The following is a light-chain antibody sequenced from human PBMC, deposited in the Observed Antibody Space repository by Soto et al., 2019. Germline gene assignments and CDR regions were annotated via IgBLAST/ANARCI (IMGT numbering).Light chain of an antibody. Sequence: DIQMTQSPSSLSASVGDRVTITCRASQSISHYLNWYQQKPGKAPNLLIFAASSVESGVPPRFSGSGSGTEFTLTINSLQPEDFASYYCQQSYSTPFTFGPGTKIDIK. CDR1: QSISHY. CDR2: AAS. J-gene: IGKJ3*01. CDR3: QQSYSTPFT. V-gene: IGKV1-39*01.